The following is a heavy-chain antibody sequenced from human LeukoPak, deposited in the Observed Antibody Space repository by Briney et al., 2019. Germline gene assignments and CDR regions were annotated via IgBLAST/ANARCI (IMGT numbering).Heavy chain of an antibody. Sequence: SVKVSCKASGGTFSSYAISWVRQAPGQGLEWMGRIIPIFGIANYAQKFQGRVTITADKSTSTAYMELSSLRSEDTAVYYCARDGRSSTSYNWFDPWGQGTLVTASS. CDR1: GGTFSSYA. V-gene: IGHV1-69*04. D-gene: IGHD2-2*01. CDR3: ARDGRSSTSYNWFDP. J-gene: IGHJ5*02. CDR2: IIPIFGIA.